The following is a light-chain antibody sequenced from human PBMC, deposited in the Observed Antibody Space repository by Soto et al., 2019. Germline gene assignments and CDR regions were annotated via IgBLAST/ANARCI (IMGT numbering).Light chain of an antibody. Sequence: DIQMTQSPSSLSASVGDRVTITCRASQSISNYLNWYQQKPGKAPKLLIYGASNWQSGVPSRFSVSGSGTDFTLTISSLQPEDFATYYCQQSYSTPRTFGQGTKVEIK. V-gene: IGKV1-39*01. CDR1: QSISNY. J-gene: IGKJ1*01. CDR2: GAS. CDR3: QQSYSTPRT.